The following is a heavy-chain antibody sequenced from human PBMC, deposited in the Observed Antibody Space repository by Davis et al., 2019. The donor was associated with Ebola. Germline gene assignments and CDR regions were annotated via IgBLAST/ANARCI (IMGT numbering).Heavy chain of an antibody. J-gene: IGHJ5*02. CDR1: GGSISSYY. Sequence: GSLRLSCTVSGGSISSYYWSWIRQPPGKGLEWIGYIYYSGSTNYNPSLKSRVTISVDTSKNQFSLKLSSVTAADTAVYYCARTGGGKQLVRGWFDPWGQGTLVTVSS. CDR2: IYYSGST. CDR3: ARTGGGKQLVRGWFDP. D-gene: IGHD6-13*01. V-gene: IGHV4-59*01.